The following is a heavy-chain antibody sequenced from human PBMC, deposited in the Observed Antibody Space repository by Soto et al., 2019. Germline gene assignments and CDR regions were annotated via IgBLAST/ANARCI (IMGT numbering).Heavy chain of an antibody. V-gene: IGHV1-24*01. CDR2: FDPEDGET. D-gene: IGHD3-10*01. CDR3: ATWSGVAVIYYYGMDV. J-gene: IGHJ6*02. Sequence: AASVKVSCKVSGYTLTELSMHWVRQAPGKGREWMGGFDPEDGETIYAQKFQGRVTMTEDTSTDTAYMELSSLRSEDTAVYYCATWSGVAVIYYYGMDVWGQGXTVTVYS. CDR1: GYTLTELS.